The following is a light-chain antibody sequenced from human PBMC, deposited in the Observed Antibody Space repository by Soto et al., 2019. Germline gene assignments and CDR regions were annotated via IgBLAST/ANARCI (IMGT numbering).Light chain of an antibody. CDR3: QQRNDWPPWT. J-gene: IGKJ1*01. CDR2: DAS. CDR1: QSISLS. V-gene: IGKV3-11*01. Sequence: EIVLTQSPATLSLSPGERATLSCRAGQSISLSLAWYQHQPGQAPRLLIYDASKRATGMPARFSGSGSGTDFIPSISSLEHEDFAVYYCQQRNDWPPWTFGQGTKVDIK.